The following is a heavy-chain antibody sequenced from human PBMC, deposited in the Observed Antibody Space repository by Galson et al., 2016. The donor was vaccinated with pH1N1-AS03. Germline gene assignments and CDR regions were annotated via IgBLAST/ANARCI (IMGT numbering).Heavy chain of an antibody. CDR1: GFTFSSYA. CDR3: AKGGLAVVIAFEGAHYYIDV. V-gene: IGHV3-23*01. CDR2: ISGSGGNT. J-gene: IGHJ6*03. Sequence: SLRLSCAASGFTFSSYAMSWVRQAPGKGLEWVSGISGSGGNTYYADSVQGRFTISKDNSENTLYLEMNSLRAEDTALYYCAKGGLAVVIAFEGAHYYIDVWGQGTPVTVSS. D-gene: IGHD2-21*01.